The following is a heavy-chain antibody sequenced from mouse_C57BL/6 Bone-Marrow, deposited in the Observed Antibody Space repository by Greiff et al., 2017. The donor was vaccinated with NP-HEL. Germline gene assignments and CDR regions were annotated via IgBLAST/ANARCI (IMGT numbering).Heavy chain of an antibody. V-gene: IGHV1-22*01. CDR1: GYTFTDYN. J-gene: IGHJ3*01. CDR2: INPNNGGT. CDR3: ASLRGFAY. Sequence: VQLKESGPELVKPGASVKMSCKASGYTFTDYNMHWVKQSHGKSLEWIGYINPNNGGTSYNQKFKGKATLTVNKSSSTAYMEHRSLTSEDSAVYYCASLRGFAYWGQGTLVTVSA.